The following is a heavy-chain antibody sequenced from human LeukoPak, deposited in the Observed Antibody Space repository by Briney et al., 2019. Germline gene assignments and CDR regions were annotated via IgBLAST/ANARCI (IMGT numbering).Heavy chain of an antibody. D-gene: IGHD1-26*01. CDR2: ISYDGSNK. J-gene: IGHJ4*02. V-gene: IGHV3-30-3*01. CDR3: VRDLGGRSGH. CDR1: GFTFSSYA. Sequence: GRSLRLSCAASGFTFSSYAMHWVRQAPGKGLEWVAVISYDGSNKYYADSEKGRFTISRDNSKNTLYLQMNSLRAEDTAVYYCVRDLGGRSGHWGQGTLVTVSS.